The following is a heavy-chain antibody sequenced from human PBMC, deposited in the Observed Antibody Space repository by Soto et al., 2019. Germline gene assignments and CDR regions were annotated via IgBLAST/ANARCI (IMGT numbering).Heavy chain of an antibody. CDR2: ISSSSSYT. J-gene: IGHJ4*02. D-gene: IGHD6-13*01. CDR1: GFTFSDYY. Sequence: GGSLRLSCAASGFTFSDYYMSWIRQAPGKGLEWVSYISSSSSYTNYADSVKGRFTISRDNAKNSLYLQMSSLRAEDTAVYYCARGDSSSLYSLDYWGQGTLVTVSS. CDR3: ARGDSSSLYSLDY. V-gene: IGHV3-11*06.